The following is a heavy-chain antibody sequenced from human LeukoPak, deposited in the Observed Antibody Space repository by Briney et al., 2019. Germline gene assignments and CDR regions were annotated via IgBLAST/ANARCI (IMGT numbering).Heavy chain of an antibody. CDR2: INHSGST. V-gene: IGHV4-34*01. Sequence: SETLSLTCAVYGGSFSGCYWSWIRQPPGKGLEWIGEINHSGSTNYNPSLKSRVTISVDTSKNQFSLKLSSVTAADTAVYYCARFGRFGELYHYWGQGTLVTVSS. CDR1: GGSFSGCY. CDR3: ARFGRFGELYHY. D-gene: IGHD3-10*01. J-gene: IGHJ4*02.